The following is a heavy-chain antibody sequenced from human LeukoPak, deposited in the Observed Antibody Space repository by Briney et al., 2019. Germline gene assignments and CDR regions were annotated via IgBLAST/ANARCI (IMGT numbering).Heavy chain of an antibody. Sequence: GGSLRLSCAASGFTFSRNGMHWVRQAPGKGLEWVAFIRHDGSNKYYADSVKGRFTISRDNSKNTLFLQMNSLRGEDTAVYYCAKDRRGGDYPPSYTFDIWGLGTMVTVSS. CDR1: GFTFSRNG. CDR2: IRHDGSNK. CDR3: AKDRRGGDYPPSYTFDI. V-gene: IGHV3-30*02. D-gene: IGHD4-17*01. J-gene: IGHJ3*02.